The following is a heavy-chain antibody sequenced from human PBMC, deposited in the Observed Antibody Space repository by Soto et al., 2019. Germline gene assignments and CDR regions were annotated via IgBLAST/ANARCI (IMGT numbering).Heavy chain of an antibody. CDR1: GGSISSSNW. D-gene: IGHD3-10*01. J-gene: IGHJ5*02. Sequence: SETLSLTCAVSGGSISSSNWWSWVRQPPGKGLEWIGEIYHSGSTNYNPPLKSRVTISVDKSKNQFSLKLSSVTAADTAVYYCARGQGTRENRFDPWGQGTLVTVSS. V-gene: IGHV4-4*02. CDR3: ARGQGTRENRFDP. CDR2: IYHSGST.